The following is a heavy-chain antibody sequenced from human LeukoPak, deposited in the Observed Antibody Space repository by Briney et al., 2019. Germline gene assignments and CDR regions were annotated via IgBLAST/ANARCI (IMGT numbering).Heavy chain of an antibody. V-gene: IGHV3-23*01. CDR2: IRGNGET. CDR3: AKASWVSSTDAVR. J-gene: IGHJ4*02. CDR1: GLSFSSFA. Sequence: GGSLRLSCAASGLSFSSFAMSWVRQGPARGLEWFSSIRGNGETLYADSVKGRFTLSSDSSRNTVYFQLNNLRVEDTAIYYCAKASWVSSTDAVRWGQGTLVTVSS. D-gene: IGHD3-16*01.